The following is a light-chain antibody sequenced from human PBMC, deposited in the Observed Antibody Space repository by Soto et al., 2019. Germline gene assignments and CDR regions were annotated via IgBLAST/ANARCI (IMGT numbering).Light chain of an antibody. Sequence: EVVMTQSPATLSVSPGERATLSCRASQSVSSNLAWYQQKPGQAPRLLIHGATTRATGIPARFSGSGSGTDFTLTISRLGPEDFVVYYCQQYGSSPPITFGQGTRLEI. CDR2: GAT. CDR1: QSVSSN. CDR3: QQYGSSPPIT. J-gene: IGKJ5*01. V-gene: IGKV3-15*01.